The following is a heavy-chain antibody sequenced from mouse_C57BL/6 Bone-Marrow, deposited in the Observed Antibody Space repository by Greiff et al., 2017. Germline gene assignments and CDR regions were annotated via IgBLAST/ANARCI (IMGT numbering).Heavy chain of an antibody. CDR2: ISDGGSYT. J-gene: IGHJ4*01. V-gene: IGHV5-4*03. D-gene: IGHD2-3*01. Sequence: EVKLQESGGGLVKPGGSLKLSCAASGFTFSSYAMSWVRQTPEKRLEWVATISDGGSYTYYPDNVKGRFTISRDNAKNNLYLQMSHLKSEDTAMYYCARLPDGYYEEYYYAMDYWGQGTSVTVSS. CDR1: GFTFSSYA. CDR3: ARLPDGYYEEYYYAMDY.